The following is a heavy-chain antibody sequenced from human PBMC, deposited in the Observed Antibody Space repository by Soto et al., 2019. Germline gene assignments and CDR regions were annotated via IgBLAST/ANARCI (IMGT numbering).Heavy chain of an antibody. D-gene: IGHD1-26*01. J-gene: IGHJ6*02. CDR3: AKGGAIVAAGTRVYLYNAMDV. CDR1: GYTFTGYY. V-gene: IGHV1-2*02. Sequence: ASVKVTFKASGYTFTGYYVHWVRQAPGQGLEWMGWINPKSGDTYLAQRFQGRVTMNRDTYIGTAYMELRGLTSDDTAEYYCAKGGAIVAAGTRVYLYNAMDVWGQGTTVTVSS. CDR2: INPKSGDT.